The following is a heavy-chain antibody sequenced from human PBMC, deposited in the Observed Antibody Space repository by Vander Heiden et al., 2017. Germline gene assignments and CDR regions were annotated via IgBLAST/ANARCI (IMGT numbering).Heavy chain of an antibody. CDR2: TYYSGST. CDR1: GGSISSGGYY. Sequence: SGGSISSGGYYWSWFRQHSGKGLEWIGYTYYSGSTYYNPSLKSRVTISVDTSKNQFSLKLSSVPAADTAVYYCASYCTNGVCYRGIDYWGQGTLVTVSS. J-gene: IGHJ4*02. V-gene: IGHV4-31*02. D-gene: IGHD2-8*01. CDR3: ASYCTNGVCYRGIDY.